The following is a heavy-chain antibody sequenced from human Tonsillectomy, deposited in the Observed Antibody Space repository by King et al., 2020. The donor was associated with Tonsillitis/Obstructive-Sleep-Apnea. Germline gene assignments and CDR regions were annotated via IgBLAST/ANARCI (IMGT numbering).Heavy chain of an antibody. Sequence: TLKESGPTLVKPTQTLTLTCTFSGFSLTTSGVGVGWIRQPPGKALEWLALIYWDDDKRYSPSLKSRLTITKDTSKNQVALTMTNMDPVDTATYYCAHRNSSYYAPRSQAWFDPWGQGTLVTVSS. D-gene: IGHD3-10*01. CDR3: AHRNSSYYAPRSQAWFDP. J-gene: IGHJ5*02. CDR2: IYWDDDK. CDR1: GFSLTTSGVG. V-gene: IGHV2-5*02.